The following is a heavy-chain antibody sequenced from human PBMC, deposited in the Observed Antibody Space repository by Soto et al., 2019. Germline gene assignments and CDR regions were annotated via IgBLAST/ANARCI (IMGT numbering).Heavy chain of an antibody. D-gene: IGHD3-9*01. CDR1: GFTFSSYA. Sequence: GGSLRLSCAASGFTFSSYAMSWVRQAPGKGLEWVSAISGSGGSTYYADSVKGRFTISRDNSKNTLYLQMNSLRAEDTAVYYCAIVCTARRTYDILISWGQGTLVTVSS. V-gene: IGHV3-23*01. CDR2: ISGSGGST. CDR3: AIVCTARRTYDILIS. J-gene: IGHJ1*01.